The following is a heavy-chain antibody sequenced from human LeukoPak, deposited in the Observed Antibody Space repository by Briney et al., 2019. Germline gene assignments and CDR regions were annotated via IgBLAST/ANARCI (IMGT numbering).Heavy chain of an antibody. D-gene: IGHD3-10*01. CDR3: ARSLLSRGACFDY. CDR2: ISSASDYI. J-gene: IGHJ4*02. V-gene: IGHV3-21*01. CDR1: GFTFIRYT. Sequence: GRSLRLSCAASGFTFIRYTMNWVRQAPGKGLEWVSSISSASDYIYYADSVRGRFTISRDIAKDSLYLQMNSLRVEDTAVYYCARSLLSRGACFDYWGQGTLVTVSS.